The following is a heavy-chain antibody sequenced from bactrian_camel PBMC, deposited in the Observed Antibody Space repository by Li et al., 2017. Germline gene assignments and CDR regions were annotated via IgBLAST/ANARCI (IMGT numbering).Heavy chain of an antibody. V-gene: IGHV3S40*01. D-gene: IGHD5*01. J-gene: IGHJ6*01. CDR1: GFTFSTYA. CDR2: INKSANST. CDR3: AKDDGVGRADFGS. Sequence: VQLVESGGGSVQTGGSLRLSCAASGFTFSTYAMGWVRQAPGKGLEWVATINKSANSTYYADSVKGRFTISRDNAGNTVYLQLNSLKNEDTAMYYCAKDDGVGRADFGSWGQGTQVTVS.